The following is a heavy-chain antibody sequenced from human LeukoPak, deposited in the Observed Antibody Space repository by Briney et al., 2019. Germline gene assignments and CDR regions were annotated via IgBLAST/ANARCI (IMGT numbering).Heavy chain of an antibody. CDR1: GSTFSSYW. D-gene: IGHD2-2*01. Sequence: GGSLRLSCAASGSTFSSYWMSWVRQAPGKGLEWVANIKQDGNEINYVDSVKGRFTISRDNAKNSLYLQMNSLRAEDTAVYYCATEVGSPAIRSAFNIWGQGTMVTVSS. V-gene: IGHV3-7*01. J-gene: IGHJ3*02. CDR3: ATEVGSPAIRSAFNI. CDR2: IKQDGNEI.